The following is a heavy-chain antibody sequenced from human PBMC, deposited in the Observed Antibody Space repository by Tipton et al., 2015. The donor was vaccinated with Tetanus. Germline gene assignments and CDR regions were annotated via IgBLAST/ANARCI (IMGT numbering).Heavy chain of an antibody. CDR2: ISYDGSNK. D-gene: IGHD6-19*01. Sequence: SLRLSCAASGFTFSSYAMHWVRQAPGKGLEWVAVISYDGSNKYYADSVKGRFTISRDNSKNTLYLQMNSLRAEDTAVYYCARDVAVAGTGPFDYWGQGTLVTVSS. V-gene: IGHV3-30-3*01. J-gene: IGHJ4*02. CDR1: GFTFSSYA. CDR3: ARDVAVAGTGPFDY.